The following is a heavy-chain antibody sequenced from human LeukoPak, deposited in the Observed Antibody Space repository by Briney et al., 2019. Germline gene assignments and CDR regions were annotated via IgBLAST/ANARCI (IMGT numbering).Heavy chain of an antibody. CDR2: MKEDGSEM. CDR3: ARESLRYSHDTSGSGYYFDF. Sequence: GGSLRLSCEASGFTFNAYWMDWVRQAPGKGLEWVATMKEDGSEMYYVDSVKGRFTISRDNAKNLLYLQMDSLRVEDTAVYYCARESLRYSHDTSGSGYYFDFWGQGTLVTVSS. V-gene: IGHV3-7*01. J-gene: IGHJ4*02. D-gene: IGHD3-22*01. CDR1: GFTFNAYW.